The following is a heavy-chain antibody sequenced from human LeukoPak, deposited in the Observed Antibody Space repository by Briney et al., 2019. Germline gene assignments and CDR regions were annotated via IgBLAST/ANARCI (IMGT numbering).Heavy chain of an antibody. CDR3: AKDRDPPRDGYNLGGLDY. J-gene: IGHJ4*02. CDR1: GFTFTSYA. CDR2: ISAGAGTT. V-gene: IGHV3-23*01. Sequence: GGSLRLSCAASGFTFTSYAMSWVRQAPGMGLEWVSTISAGAGTTNFADSVKGRFTISRDHSKNTLYLQMNSLRAEDTAVYYCAKDRDPPRDGYNLGGLDYWGQGALVTVSS. D-gene: IGHD5-24*01.